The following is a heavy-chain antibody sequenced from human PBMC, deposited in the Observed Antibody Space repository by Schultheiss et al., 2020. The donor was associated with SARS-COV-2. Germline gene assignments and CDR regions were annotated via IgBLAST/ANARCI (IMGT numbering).Heavy chain of an antibody. D-gene: IGHD2-15*01. CDR1: GGSISSSNW. Sequence: SETLSLTCAVSGGSISSSNWWSWVRQPPGKGLEWIGEIYHSGSTNYNPSLKSRVTISVDTSKNQFSLKLSSVTAADTAVYYCARGVVAATFDAFDIWGQGTTVTVSS. V-gene: IGHV4-4*02. J-gene: IGHJ3*02. CDR2: IYHSGST. CDR3: ARGVVAATFDAFDI.